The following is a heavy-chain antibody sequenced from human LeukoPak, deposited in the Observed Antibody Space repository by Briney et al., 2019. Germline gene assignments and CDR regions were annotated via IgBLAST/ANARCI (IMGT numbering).Heavy chain of an antibody. CDR2: IYYSGNT. Sequence: SETLSLTFTVSGWALSRGDYYWGWIRPPPGNGPEWIASIYYSGNTYYNPSLKSRVTISVDTSKNQFSLKLSSVAAADTAVYYCARIGYYYYMDVWGKGTTVTVSS. V-gene: IGHV4-39*01. J-gene: IGHJ6*03. CDR3: ARIGYYYYMDV. CDR1: GWALSRGDYY. D-gene: IGHD3-3*01.